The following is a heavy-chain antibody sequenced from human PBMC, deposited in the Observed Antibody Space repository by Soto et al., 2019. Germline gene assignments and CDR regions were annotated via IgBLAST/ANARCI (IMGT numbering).Heavy chain of an antibody. CDR1: GFTFTSPGYY. D-gene: IGHD3-10*01. CDR3: ARDRPHYFGSGSFHFFDL. Sequence: LRLSCAASGFTFTSPGYYWSWIRQVPGKGPEWMAYIYYSGATFYNPSLQSRITLSLDTPKKRFTLKMTSVTEADTAIYYCARDRPHYFGSGSFHFFDLWGPGIQVTVSS. J-gene: IGHJ4*02. CDR2: IYYSGAT. V-gene: IGHV4-31*02.